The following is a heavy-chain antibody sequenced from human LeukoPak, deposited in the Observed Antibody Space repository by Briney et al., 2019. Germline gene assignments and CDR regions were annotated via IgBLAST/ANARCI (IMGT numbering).Heavy chain of an antibody. CDR1: GGSISSGGYY. CDR2: IYYSGST. D-gene: IGHD4-17*01. J-gene: IGHJ4*02. Sequence: PSETLSLTCTVSGGSISSGGYYWSWIRQPPGKGLEWIGYIYYSGSTNYNPSLKSRVTISVDTSKNQFSLKLSSVTAADTAVYYCARYLVTTGYYFDYWGQGTLVTVSS. CDR3: ARYLVTTGYYFDY. V-gene: IGHV4-61*08.